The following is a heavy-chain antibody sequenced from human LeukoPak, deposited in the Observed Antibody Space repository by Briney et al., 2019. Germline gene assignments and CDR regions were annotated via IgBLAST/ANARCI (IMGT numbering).Heavy chain of an antibody. CDR3: TTGDSGSYYNPYYYYGMDV. CDR1: GFTFDDYV. D-gene: IGHD3-10*01. CDR2: IKSKTDGGTT. V-gene: IGHV3-15*01. J-gene: IGHJ6*01. Sequence: GGSLRLSCAASGFTFDDYVMSWVRQAPGKGLEWVGCIKSKTDGGTTDYAATVKGRFTISRDYSKNTPYLQMNSLKTEVTAVYYCTTGDSGSYYNPYYYYGMDVWGEGTTVTVSS.